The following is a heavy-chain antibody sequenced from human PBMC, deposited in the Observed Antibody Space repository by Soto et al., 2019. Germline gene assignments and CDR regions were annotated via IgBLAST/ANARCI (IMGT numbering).Heavy chain of an antibody. CDR2: IDWEDDK. J-gene: IGHJ6*02. CDR3: ARMVGRYYYYYSMDV. Sequence: GSVATLVTATQTLPLTCPFSGLSLSTSRMRVSWTRPPPGKALEWLALIDWEDDKYYSTSLKTRLTISKDTSKNQVVLTMTNMDPVDTATYYCARMVGRYYYYYSMDVWGQGTTVTVSS. CDR1: GLSLSTSRMR. V-gene: IGHV2-70*01.